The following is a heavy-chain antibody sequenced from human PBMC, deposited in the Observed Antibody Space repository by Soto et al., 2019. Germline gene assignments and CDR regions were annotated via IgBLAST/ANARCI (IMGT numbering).Heavy chain of an antibody. D-gene: IGHD3-10*01. CDR3: ANQEALLWFGAHYGMVV. CDR1: GFTFSSYG. V-gene: IGHV3-30*18. CDR2: ISYDGSNK. Sequence: QVQLVESGGGVVQPGRSLRLSCAASGFTFSSYGMHWVRQAPGKGLEWVAVISYDGSNKYYADSVKGRFTISRDNSKNTLNLQMNSLGAEDTAVYYCANQEALLWFGAHYGMVVWGQGTKVTVSS. J-gene: IGHJ6*02.